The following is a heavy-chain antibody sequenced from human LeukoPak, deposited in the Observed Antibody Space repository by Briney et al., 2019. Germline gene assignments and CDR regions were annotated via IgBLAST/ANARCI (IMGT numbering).Heavy chain of an antibody. CDR1: GGSISTYY. J-gene: IGHJ4*02. CDR3: ARGGLRTYYDFWSGYFHLDY. Sequence: SETLSLTCTVSGGSISTYYWNWIRQPPGKGLEWIGYIYHSGSTNYNPSLKSRVTISVDTSKNQFSLKLSSVTAADTAVYYCARGGLRTYYDFWSGYFHLDYWGQGTLVTVSS. V-gene: IGHV4-59*12. CDR2: IYHSGST. D-gene: IGHD3-3*01.